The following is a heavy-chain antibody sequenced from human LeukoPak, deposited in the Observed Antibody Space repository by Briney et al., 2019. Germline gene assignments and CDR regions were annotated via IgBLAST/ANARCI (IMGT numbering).Heavy chain of an antibody. V-gene: IGHV4-59*12. CDR1: GGSISTYD. CDR3: ARDTYYFDSGGWEDAFDI. J-gene: IGHJ3*02. D-gene: IGHD3-22*01. Sequence: SETLTLTCTASGGSISTYDRSWIRRPPGKGLEWIGNIDYSGSTNYSPSLKSRVTMSVDTSKSQFSLKLSSVTAADTAVYFCARDTYYFDSGGWEDAFDIWGQRTMVTVSS. CDR2: IDYSGST.